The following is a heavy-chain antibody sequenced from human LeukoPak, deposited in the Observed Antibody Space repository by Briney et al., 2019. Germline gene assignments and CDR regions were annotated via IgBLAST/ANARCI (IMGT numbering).Heavy chain of an antibody. D-gene: IGHD6-13*01. Sequence: PPGGSLRLSCAASGFTFSSYAMSWVRQAPGKGLEWVSAISGSGGSTYYADSLKGRFTISRDNSRNTLYLQMDSLRAEDTAVYYCAKGKAGPFDYWGQGTLVTVSS. CDR2: ISGSGGST. CDR3: AKGKAGPFDY. CDR1: GFTFSSYA. J-gene: IGHJ4*02. V-gene: IGHV3-23*01.